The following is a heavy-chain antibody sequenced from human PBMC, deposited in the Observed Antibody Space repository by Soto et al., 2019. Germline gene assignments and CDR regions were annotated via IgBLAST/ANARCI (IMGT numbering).Heavy chain of an antibody. D-gene: IGHD4-17*01. CDR2: INHSGST. V-gene: IGHV4-34*01. CDR3: ASVRPAQSPYDY. J-gene: IGHJ4*02. Sequence: SETLSLTCAVYGGSFSGYYWSWIRQPPGKGLEWIGEINHSGSTNYNPSLKSRVTISVDTSKNQFSLKLSSVTAADTAVYYCASVRPAQSPYDYWGQGTVTTVST. CDR1: GGSFSGYY.